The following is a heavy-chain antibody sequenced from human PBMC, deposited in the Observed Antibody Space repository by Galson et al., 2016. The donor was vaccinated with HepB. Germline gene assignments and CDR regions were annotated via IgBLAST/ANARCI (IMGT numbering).Heavy chain of an antibody. J-gene: IGHJ4*02. Sequence: SLRLSCAASGFTFSSYAMSWVRQAPGKGLAWVSAISESGSTIYYADSVKGRLTISRDNAKSSLHLQMNSLRVEDTAVYYCARGGYHSADYWGQGTLVTVSS. D-gene: IGHD3-22*01. CDR2: ISESGSTI. CDR1: GFTFSSYA. CDR3: ARGGYHSADY. V-gene: IGHV3-23*01.